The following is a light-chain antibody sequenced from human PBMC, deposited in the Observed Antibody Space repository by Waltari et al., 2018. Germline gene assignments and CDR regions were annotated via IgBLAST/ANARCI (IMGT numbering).Light chain of an antibody. J-gene: IGLJ3*02. CDR2: EDS. V-gene: IGLV3-27*01. CDR1: ILAKQS. Sequence: SYELTQPSSVSVSPGQTAKILCSGAILAKQSSRWFQQKPGQAPLPLIYEDSERPSEIPGRFSGSSSGTTVTLTITGAHVDDEADYYCFSAADNNWVFGGGTKLTVL. CDR3: FSAADNNWV.